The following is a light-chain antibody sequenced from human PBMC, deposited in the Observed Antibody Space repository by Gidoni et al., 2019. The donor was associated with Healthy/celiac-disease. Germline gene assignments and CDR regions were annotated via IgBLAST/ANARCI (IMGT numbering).Light chain of an antibody. CDR1: QSVSSN. V-gene: IGKV3D-15*03. CDR2: GAS. CDR3: QQYNNWPPCS. J-gene: IGKJ2*04. Sequence: EIVMTQSPATLSVSPGERATLSCRASQSVSSNLAWYQQKPGQAPRLLIFGASLRATGIPARFSGSGSGTEFTLTISILQSEDFAVYYCQQYNNWPPCSFGQGTKLE.